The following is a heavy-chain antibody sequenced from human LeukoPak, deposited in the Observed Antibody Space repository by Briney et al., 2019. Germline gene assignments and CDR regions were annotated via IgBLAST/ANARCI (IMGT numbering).Heavy chain of an antibody. CDR2: ICTGGNT. Sequence: GGSLRLSCAASGFTVSNNYMSWVRQAPGKGLEWVSVICTGGNTFYADSVKGRFTISRDNSKNTLYLQMNSLRAEDTAVYYCASLASYVNYWGQGTLVTVSS. CDR1: GFTVSNNY. D-gene: IGHD3-16*01. V-gene: IGHV3-53*01. CDR3: ASLASYVNY. J-gene: IGHJ4*02.